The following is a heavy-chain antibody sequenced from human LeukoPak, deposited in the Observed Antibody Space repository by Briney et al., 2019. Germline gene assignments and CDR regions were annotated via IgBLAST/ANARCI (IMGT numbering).Heavy chain of an antibody. D-gene: IGHD3-10*01. J-gene: IGHJ3*02. CDR2: IFYSGST. CDR1: GGSISTSNYY. CDR3: AKSNGYGLVDI. Sequence: SETLSLTCTVSGGSISTSNYYWGWIRQPPGKGLEWIGNIFYSGSTYYSPSLKSRVTISLDTSRNQFSLKLNSVTAADTAVYYCAKSNGYGLVDIWGRGTMVTVSS. V-gene: IGHV4-39*07.